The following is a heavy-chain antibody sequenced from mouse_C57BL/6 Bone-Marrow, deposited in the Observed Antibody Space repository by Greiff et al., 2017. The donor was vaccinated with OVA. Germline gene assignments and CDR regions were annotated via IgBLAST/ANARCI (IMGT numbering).Heavy chain of an antibody. D-gene: IGHD1-1*01. Sequence: VQLQQSGAELVRPGASVKLSCKASGYTFTDYYINWVKQRPGQGLEWIARIYPGSGNTYYNEKFKGKATLTAEKSSSTAYMQLSSLTSEDSAVYFCARFITTVVVPYAMDYWGQGTSVTVSS. V-gene: IGHV1-76*01. CDR2: IYPGSGNT. CDR3: ARFITTVVVPYAMDY. J-gene: IGHJ4*01. CDR1: GYTFTDYY.